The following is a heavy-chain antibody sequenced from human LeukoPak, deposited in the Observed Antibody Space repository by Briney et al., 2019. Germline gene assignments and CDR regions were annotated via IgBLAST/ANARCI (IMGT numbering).Heavy chain of an antibody. CDR1: GASITSRGSC. CDR2: LYYSGST. Sequence: PSETLSLTCTVSGASITSRGSCWGWLRQPPGKGLEWIGSLYYSGSTYYNPSLKSRVTISVDTSKNQFSLKLNSVSAADTAVYYRARRKIEVAGIIDYWGQGTLVTVSS. J-gene: IGHJ4*02. CDR3: ARRKIEVAGIIDY. V-gene: IGHV4-39*01. D-gene: IGHD6-19*01.